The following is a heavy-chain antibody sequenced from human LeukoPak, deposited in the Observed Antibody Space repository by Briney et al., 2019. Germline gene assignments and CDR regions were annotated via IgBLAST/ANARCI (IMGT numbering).Heavy chain of an antibody. Sequence: ASVKVSCKASGYTFTSYGISWVRQAPGQGLEWMGWISAYNGNTNYAQKLQGRVTMTTDTSTSTAYMELRSLRSDDTAVYYCARDEEAYYDFWSGYNYYYGMDVWGQGTTVTASS. CDR2: ISAYNGNT. J-gene: IGHJ6*02. CDR1: GYTFTSYG. CDR3: ARDEEAYYDFWSGYNYYYGMDV. V-gene: IGHV1-18*01. D-gene: IGHD3-3*01.